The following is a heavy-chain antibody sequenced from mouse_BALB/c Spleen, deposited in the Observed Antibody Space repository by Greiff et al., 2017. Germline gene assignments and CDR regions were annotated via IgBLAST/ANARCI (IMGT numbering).Heavy chain of an antibody. D-gene: IGHD2-4*01. Sequence: QVQLKQSGAELARPGASVKLSCKASGYTFTSYWMQWVKQRPGQGLEWIGAIYPGDGDTRYTQKFKGKATLTADKSSSTAYMQLSSLASEDSAVYYCARTYYDQYYYAMDYWGQGTSVTVSS. V-gene: IGHV1-87*01. CDR3: ARTYYDQYYYAMDY. CDR1: GYTFTSYW. CDR2: IYPGDGDT. J-gene: IGHJ4*01.